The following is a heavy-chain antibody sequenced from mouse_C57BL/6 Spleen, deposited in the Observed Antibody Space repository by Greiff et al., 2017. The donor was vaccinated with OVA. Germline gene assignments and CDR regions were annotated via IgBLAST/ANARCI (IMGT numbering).Heavy chain of an antibody. J-gene: IGHJ2*01. Sequence: EVMLVESGGDLVKPGGSLKLSCAASGFTFSSYGMSWVRQTPDKRLEWVATISSGGSYTYYPDSVKGRFTISRDNAKNTLYLQMSSLKSEDTAMYYCARERDYDYDVDYWGQGTTLTVSS. CDR3: ARERDYDYDVDY. V-gene: IGHV5-6*01. D-gene: IGHD2-4*01. CDR2: ISSGGSYT. CDR1: GFTFSSYG.